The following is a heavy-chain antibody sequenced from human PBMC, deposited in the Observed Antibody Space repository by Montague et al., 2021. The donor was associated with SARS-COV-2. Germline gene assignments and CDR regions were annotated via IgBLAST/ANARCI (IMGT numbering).Heavy chain of an antibody. J-gene: IGHJ6*02. Sequence: SETLSLTCTVSGGSISSSSYYWGWIRQPPGKGLEWIGSISYSGRTYYNPSLKSRVTISVDTSKNQFSLKLSSVTAADTAVYYCARRVTGTTVHYYYYGMDVWGQGATVTVSS. V-gene: IGHV4-39*01. CDR1: GGSISSSSYY. D-gene: IGHD1-1*01. CDR2: ISYSGRT. CDR3: ARRVTGTTVHYYYYGMDV.